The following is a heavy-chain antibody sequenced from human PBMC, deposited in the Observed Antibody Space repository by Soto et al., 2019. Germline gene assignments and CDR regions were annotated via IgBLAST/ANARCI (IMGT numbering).Heavy chain of an antibody. D-gene: IGHD5-18*01. J-gene: IGHJ4*02. CDR2: ISTYNGDT. CDR1: GYTFTRSG. CDR3: ARERNRIQLWFNY. V-gene: IGHV1-18*01. Sequence: ASLKVSCNASGYTFTRSGISWVRQAPGQGLEWMGWISTYNGDTNYAQTFQGRVTMTTDTSTSTVYMELRSLRSDDTAVYYCARERNRIQLWFNYWGQGTLVTVSS.